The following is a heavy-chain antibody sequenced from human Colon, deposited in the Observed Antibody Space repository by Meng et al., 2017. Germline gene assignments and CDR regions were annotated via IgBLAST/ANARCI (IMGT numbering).Heavy chain of an antibody. CDR3: ARGPSSGAFDI. V-gene: IGHV1-2*02. Sequence: ASVKVSCKASGYTFTDYFMHWLRQAPGQRLEWMGYIDPNSGGTTFAQKFQGRVTMTRDTSISTVYMDLYSMTSDDTAVYYCARGPSSGAFDIWGQGKMVT. J-gene: IGHJ3*02. CDR1: GYTFTDYF. CDR2: IDPNSGGT.